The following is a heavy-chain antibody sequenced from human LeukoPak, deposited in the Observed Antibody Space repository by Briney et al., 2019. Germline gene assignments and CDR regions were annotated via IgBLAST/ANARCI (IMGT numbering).Heavy chain of an antibody. Sequence: PGGSLRLSCAASGFTFSSYTMNWVRQAPGKGLEWVSSISSSSSFIYYADSVKGRFTISRDNSKNTLYLQMNSLRAEDTAVYYCARQWPSRIAVAGTGDFDCWGQGTLVTVSS. CDR1: GFTFSSYT. V-gene: IGHV3-21*04. D-gene: IGHD6-19*01. CDR3: ARQWPSRIAVAGTGDFDC. CDR2: ISSSSSFI. J-gene: IGHJ4*02.